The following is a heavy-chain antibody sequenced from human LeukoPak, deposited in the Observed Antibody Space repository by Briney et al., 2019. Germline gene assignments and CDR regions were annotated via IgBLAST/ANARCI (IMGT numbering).Heavy chain of an antibody. Sequence: SGGSLRLSCAASGFTFSSYWMSWVRQAPGKGLEWVASIKQDGSEKYYVDSVKGRFTISRDNSKNTLYLQMGSLRAEDMAVYYCARVVRYYYMDVWGKGTTVTVSS. CDR3: ARVVRYYYMDV. CDR2: IKQDGSEK. J-gene: IGHJ6*03. CDR1: GFTFSSYW. V-gene: IGHV3-7*01.